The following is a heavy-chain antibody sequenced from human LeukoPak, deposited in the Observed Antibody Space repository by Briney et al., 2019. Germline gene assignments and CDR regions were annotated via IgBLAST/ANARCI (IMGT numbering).Heavy chain of an antibody. V-gene: IGHV1-69*13. CDR3: AGFFYDNSGDAFDI. Sequence: AASVKVSCKASGGGFTFTSHAISWVRQAPGQGLEWMGGLIPIYGSANYAQKFQGRVTITSDESTRTVYMELSSLRPEDSAVYYCAGFFYDNSGDAFDIWGQGTMVTVSS. CDR2: LIPIYGSA. D-gene: IGHD3-22*01. CDR1: GGGFTFTSHA. J-gene: IGHJ3*02.